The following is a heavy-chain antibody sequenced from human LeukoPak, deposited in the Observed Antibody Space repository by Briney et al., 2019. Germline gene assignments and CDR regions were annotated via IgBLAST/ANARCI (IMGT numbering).Heavy chain of an antibody. V-gene: IGHV5-51*01. CDR2: IYPGDSNT. J-gene: IGHJ4*02. Sequence: GESLKISCKDSGYSFTSYWIGWVRQMPGKGLEWMGIIYPGDSNTRYSPSFQSQVTISADKAINTAYLQWTSLKASDTAIYYCAKGVAARPNYSDYWGQGTLVTVSS. D-gene: IGHD6-6*01. CDR1: GYSFTSYW. CDR3: AKGVAARPNYSDY.